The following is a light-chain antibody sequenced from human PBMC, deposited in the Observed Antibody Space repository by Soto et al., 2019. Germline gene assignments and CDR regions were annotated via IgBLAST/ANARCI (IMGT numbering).Light chain of an antibody. Sequence: IMLTQSPDTLSVSPCGRATLVCRACQSVRSSYLAWYQQKPGQAPRLVVHGASNRAAGIPDRFSGRGSGTDFTLTISRLEPEDFAVYYCQQYGGSPMYTFGQGTKVDIK. J-gene: IGKJ2*01. CDR3: QQYGGSPMYT. CDR2: GAS. CDR1: QSVRSSY. V-gene: IGKV3-20*01.